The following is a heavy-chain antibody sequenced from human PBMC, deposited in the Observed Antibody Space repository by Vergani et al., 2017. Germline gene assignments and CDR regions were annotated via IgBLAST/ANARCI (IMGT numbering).Heavy chain of an antibody. CDR1: GGTFSSYA. J-gene: IGHJ4*02. CDR3: ASDIVATSGGFDY. D-gene: IGHD5-12*01. CDR2: IIPIFGTA. V-gene: IGHV1-69*01. Sequence: QVQLVQSGAEVKKPGSSVKVSCKSSGGTFSSYAISWVRQAPGQGLEWMGGIIPIFGTANYAQKFQGRVTLTADESTSTAYMELSSLRSEDTVVYYCASDIVATSGGFDYWGQGTLVTVSS.